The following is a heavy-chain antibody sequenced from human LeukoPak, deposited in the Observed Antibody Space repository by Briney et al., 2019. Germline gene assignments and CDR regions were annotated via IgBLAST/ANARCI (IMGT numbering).Heavy chain of an antibody. CDR2: ISIDGDST. Sequence: GGSLRLSCSASGFTFSSYSMYWVRQAPGKGLEYVSSISIDGDSTFYADSVEGRFTISRDNSKKKLYLQMSSLRAEDTAVYYCARDPVPYYDILTGYSPGAFDIWGQGTMVTVSS. D-gene: IGHD3-9*01. CDR1: GFTFSSYS. V-gene: IGHV3-64D*09. J-gene: IGHJ3*02. CDR3: ARDPVPYYDILTGYSPGAFDI.